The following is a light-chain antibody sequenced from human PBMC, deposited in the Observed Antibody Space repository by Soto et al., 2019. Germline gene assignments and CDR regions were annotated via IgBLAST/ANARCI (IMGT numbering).Light chain of an antibody. Sequence: DIQMTQSPSSLSASVGDRVTITCRASQSISSYLNWYQHKPGKAPNLLIYAASSLHSGVPSRCSGSGSGTDFTLTISSLQPEEFATYYCQQSYSTPHTFGQGTKLEIK. CDR1: QSISSY. CDR2: AAS. V-gene: IGKV1-39*01. J-gene: IGKJ2*01. CDR3: QQSYSTPHT.